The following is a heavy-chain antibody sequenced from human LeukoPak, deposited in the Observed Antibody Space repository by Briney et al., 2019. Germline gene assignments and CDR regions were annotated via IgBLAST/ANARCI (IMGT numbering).Heavy chain of an antibody. V-gene: IGHV1-18*01. Sequence: ASVTVSCKASGYTFTSYGISWVRQAPGQGLEWMGWISAYNGNTNYAQKFQGRVTMTTDTSTSTAYMELRSLRSDDTAVYYCAREDLCTSARCYKAFDIWGQGTMVTASS. CDR3: AREDLCTSARCYKAFDI. CDR1: GYTFTSYG. CDR2: ISAYNGNT. D-gene: IGHD2-2*02. J-gene: IGHJ3*02.